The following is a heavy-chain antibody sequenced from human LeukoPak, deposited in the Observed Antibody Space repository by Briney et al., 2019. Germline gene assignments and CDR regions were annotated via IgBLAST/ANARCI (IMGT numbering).Heavy chain of an antibody. CDR2: IYSDGST. J-gene: IGHJ4*02. V-gene: IGHV3-53*01. CDR3: VRAPNQYYFDS. Sequence: TGGSLRLSCAASGVTVSNTYMTWVRQAPGKGLEWVSIIYSDGSTLYAASLTGRFAISRDNSKNTLYLQMNSLGAEDTAVYYCVRAPNQYYFDSWGQGTLVTVSS. CDR1: GVTVSNTY. D-gene: IGHD1-14*01.